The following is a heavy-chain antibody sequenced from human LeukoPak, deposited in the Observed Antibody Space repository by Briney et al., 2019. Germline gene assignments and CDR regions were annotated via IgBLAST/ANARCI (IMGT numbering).Heavy chain of an antibody. Sequence: GGSLRLSCAVSGLTFSTYSMHWVRQAPGKGLEWVSSISSSSSYMNYADSVKGRFTISRDNARDSLFLQMDSLRAEDTAVYYCVRGDSRDYWGQGTLVTVSS. CDR3: VRGDSRDY. CDR1: GLTFSTYS. J-gene: IGHJ4*02. D-gene: IGHD3-22*01. CDR2: ISSSSSYM. V-gene: IGHV3-21*01.